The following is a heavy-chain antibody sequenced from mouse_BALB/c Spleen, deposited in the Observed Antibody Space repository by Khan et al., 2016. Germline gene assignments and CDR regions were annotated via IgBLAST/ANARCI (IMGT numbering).Heavy chain of an antibody. CDR1: GFNIKDTY. V-gene: IGHV14-3*02. Sequence: VQLQQSGAELVKPGASVKLSCTASGFNIKDTYMHWVKQRPEQGLEWIGRIDPANGNTKYDPKFQGQATITADTSSNTAYLQLSSLTSEDTAVYYVARSPYDYDVWFAYWGQGTLVTVSA. J-gene: IGHJ3*01. D-gene: IGHD2-4*01. CDR3: ARSPYDYDVWFAY. CDR2: IDPANGNT.